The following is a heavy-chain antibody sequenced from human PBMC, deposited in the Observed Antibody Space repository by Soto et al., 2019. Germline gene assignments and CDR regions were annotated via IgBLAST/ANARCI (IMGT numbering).Heavy chain of an antibody. CDR1: GGTFSSYA. CDR3: ARDEGLLYSYGTFDY. CDR2: IIPIFGTA. Sequence: SVKASCKASGGTFSSYAISWVRQAPGQGLEWMGGIIPIFGTANYAQKFQGRVTITADKSTSTAYMELSSLRSEDTAVYYCARDEGLLYSYGTFDYWGQGALVTVSS. J-gene: IGHJ4*02. D-gene: IGHD5-18*01. V-gene: IGHV1-69*06.